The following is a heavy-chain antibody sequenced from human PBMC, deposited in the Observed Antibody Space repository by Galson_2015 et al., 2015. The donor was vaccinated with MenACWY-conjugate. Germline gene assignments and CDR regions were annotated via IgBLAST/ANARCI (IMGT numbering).Heavy chain of an antibody. V-gene: IGHV3-11*06. CDR2: IGRSDTYI. Sequence: SMRLSCEASGFITSDYYMSWIRQAPGKGLEWISYIGRSDTYIHYADSVKGRFIISRANAKHSMFLQMNSLRAEDTDVYYCARDYQGSGTYHTFDVWGHVTLVTVSS. CDR1: GFITSDYY. D-gene: IGHD3-10*01. CDR3: ARDYQGSGTYHTFDV. J-gene: IGHJ3*01.